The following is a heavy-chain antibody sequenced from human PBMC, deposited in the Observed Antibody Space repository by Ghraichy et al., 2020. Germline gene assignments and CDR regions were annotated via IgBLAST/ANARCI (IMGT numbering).Heavy chain of an antibody. CDR3: ARGFKKYSSRWYVGYYYYMDV. Sequence: SETLSLTCTVSGGSTSSYYWSWIRQPPGKGLEWIGYIYYIGRTNYNPSLTRRVTISVDTSKNQFSLKLNSVTAADPAVYYCARGFKKYSSRWYVGYYYYMDVWGKVTTVTVSS. D-gene: IGHD6-19*01. CDR1: GGSTSSYY. J-gene: IGHJ6*03. CDR2: IYYIGRT. V-gene: IGHV4-59*01.